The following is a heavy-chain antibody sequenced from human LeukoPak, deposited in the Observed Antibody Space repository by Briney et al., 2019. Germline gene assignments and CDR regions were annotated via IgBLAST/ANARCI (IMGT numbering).Heavy chain of an antibody. J-gene: IGHJ4*02. V-gene: IGHV4-59*08. CDR1: GGSFSGYY. CDR3: ARHALISDYFDY. Sequence: SETLSLTCAVYGGSFSGYYWSWIRQPPGKGLEWIGYIYYSGSTNYNPSLKSRVTISVDTSKNQFSLKLSSVTAADTAVYYCARHALISDYFDYWGQGTLVTVSS. CDR2: IYYSGST. D-gene: IGHD3-10*01.